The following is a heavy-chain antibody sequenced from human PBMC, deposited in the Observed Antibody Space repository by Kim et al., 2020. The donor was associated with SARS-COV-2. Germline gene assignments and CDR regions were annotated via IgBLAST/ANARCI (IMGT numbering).Heavy chain of an antibody. CDR2: INTNTGNP. Sequence: ASVKVSCKASGYTLTYYALNWVRQAPGQGLEWMGLINTNTGNPTYAQDFLGRLAFSLDTSVRTAYLQISSLKAEDTAVDYCARGQVGIAEKGYYSGMDVWGQGTTVTVSS. CDR1: GYTLTYYA. CDR3: ARGQVGIAEKGYYSGMDV. D-gene: IGHD6-13*01. V-gene: IGHV7-4-1*02. J-gene: IGHJ6*02.